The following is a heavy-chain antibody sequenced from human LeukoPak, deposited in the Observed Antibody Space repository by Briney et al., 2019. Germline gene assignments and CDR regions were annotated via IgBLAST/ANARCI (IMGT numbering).Heavy chain of an antibody. Sequence: SQTLSLTCTVSGGSISSGGYYWSWIRQPPGKGLEWIGYIYHSGSTYYNPSLKSRVTISVDTSKNQFSLKLSSVTAADTAVYYCARHAYYSYGMDVWGQGTTVTVSS. V-gene: IGHV4-30-2*01. J-gene: IGHJ6*02. CDR1: GGSISSGGYY. CDR2: IYHSGST. CDR3: ARHAYYSYGMDV.